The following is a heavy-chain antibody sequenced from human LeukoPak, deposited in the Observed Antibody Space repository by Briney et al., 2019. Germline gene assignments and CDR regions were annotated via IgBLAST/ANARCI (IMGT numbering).Heavy chain of an antibody. CDR3: ATRVLLWFGDLGYFDY. Sequence: ASVKVSCKVSGYTLTELSMHWVRQAPGKGLEWMGGFDPEDGETIYAQKFQGRVTMTEDTSTDTAYMELSSLRSEDTAVYYCATRVLLWFGDLGYFDYWGQGTLVTVSP. CDR2: FDPEDGET. CDR1: GYTLTELS. V-gene: IGHV1-24*01. D-gene: IGHD3-10*01. J-gene: IGHJ4*02.